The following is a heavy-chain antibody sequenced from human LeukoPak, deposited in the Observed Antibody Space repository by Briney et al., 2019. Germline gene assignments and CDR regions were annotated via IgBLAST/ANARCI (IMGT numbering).Heavy chain of an antibody. V-gene: IGHV3-30-3*01. CDR3: AREGWELLRNPFDY. J-gene: IGHJ4*02. CDR1: GFTFSSYA. CDR2: ISYDGSNK. Sequence: GGSLGLSCAASGFTFSSYAMHWVRQAPGKGLEWVAVISYDGSNKYYADSVKGRFTISRDNSKNTLYLQMNSLRAEDTAVYYCAREGWELLRNPFDYWGQGTLVTVSS. D-gene: IGHD1-26*01.